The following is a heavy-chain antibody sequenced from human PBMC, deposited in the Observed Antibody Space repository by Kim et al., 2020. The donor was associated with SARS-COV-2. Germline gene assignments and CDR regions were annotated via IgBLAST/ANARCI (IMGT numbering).Heavy chain of an antibody. J-gene: IGHJ6*02. V-gene: IGHV1-58*01. CDR1: GFTFTSSA. CDR3: AATVPFDFDWYYYYYGMDV. Sequence: SVKVSCKASGFTFTSSAVQWVRQARGQRLEWIGWIVVGSGNTNYAQKFQERVTITRDMSTSTAYMELSSLRSEDTAVYYCAATVPFDFDWYYYYYGMDVWGQGTTVTVSS. D-gene: IGHD3-9*01. CDR2: IVVGSGNT.